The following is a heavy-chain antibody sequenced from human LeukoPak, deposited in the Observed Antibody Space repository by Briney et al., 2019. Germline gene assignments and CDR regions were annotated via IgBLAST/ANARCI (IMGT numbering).Heavy chain of an antibody. V-gene: IGHV3-30-3*01. J-gene: IGHJ4*02. D-gene: IGHD6-13*01. CDR2: ISYDGSNK. CDR3: ARVGTGQQLDY. Sequence: PGRSLRLSCAASGFTFSSYAMHWVRQAPSKGLEWVAVISYDGSNKYYADSVKGRFTISRDNSKNTLYLQMNSLRAEDTAVYYCARVGTGQQLDYWGQGTLVTVSS. CDR1: GFTFSSYA.